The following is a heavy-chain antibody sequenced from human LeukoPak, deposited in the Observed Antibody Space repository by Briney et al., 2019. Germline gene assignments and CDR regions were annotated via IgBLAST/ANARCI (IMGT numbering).Heavy chain of an antibody. Sequence: GGSLRLSCAASGFTFSSYGMSWVRQAPGEGLEWVSAISGSGGSTYYADSVKGRFTISRDNSKNTLYLQMNSLRAEDTAVYYCAKAHPAITMVRGVILGALDYWGQGTLVTVSS. J-gene: IGHJ4*02. CDR1: GFTFSSYG. V-gene: IGHV3-23*01. D-gene: IGHD3-10*01. CDR2: ISGSGGST. CDR3: AKAHPAITMVRGVILGALDY.